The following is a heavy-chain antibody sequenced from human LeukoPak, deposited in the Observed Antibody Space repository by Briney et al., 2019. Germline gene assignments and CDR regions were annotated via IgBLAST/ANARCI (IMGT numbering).Heavy chain of an antibody. CDR2: IYYSGST. CDR1: GGSISSSSYY. V-gene: IGHV4-39*07. J-gene: IGHJ4*02. CDR3: ARENSAAGAFDY. D-gene: IGHD6-13*01. Sequence: SETLSLTCTVSGGSISSSSYYWGWIRQPPGKGLEWIGYIYYSGSTFYNPSLKSRVAISVDTSKNNFSLKLTSATAADTAVYYCARENSAAGAFDYWGRGTLVTVSS.